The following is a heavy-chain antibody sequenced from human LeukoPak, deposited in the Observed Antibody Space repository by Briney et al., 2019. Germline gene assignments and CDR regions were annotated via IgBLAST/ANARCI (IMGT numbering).Heavy chain of an antibody. Sequence: SGGSLRLSCAASGFTFSSYAMSWVRQAPGKGLEWVSAISGSGGSTYYADSVKGRFTISRDNSKNTLYLQMNSLRAEDTAVYYCAKVALISAIYYYGSGSYYSYFDYWGQGTLVTVSS. CDR1: GFTFSSYA. D-gene: IGHD3-10*01. CDR3: AKVALISAIYYYGSGSYYSYFDY. V-gene: IGHV3-23*01. J-gene: IGHJ4*02. CDR2: ISGSGGST.